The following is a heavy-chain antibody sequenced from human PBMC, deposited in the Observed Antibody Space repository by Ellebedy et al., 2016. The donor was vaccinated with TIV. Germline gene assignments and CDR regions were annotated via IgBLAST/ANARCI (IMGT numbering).Heavy chain of an antibody. V-gene: IGHV3-23*01. CDR3: AKDRPEYCSSTSCYMIH. CDR1: GFTFSSYA. CDR2: ISGSGGST. J-gene: IGHJ4*02. Sequence: GGSLRLXXAASGFTFSSYAMSWVRQAPGKGLEWVSAISGSGGSTYYADSVKGRFTISRDNSKNTLYLQMNSLRAEDTAVYYCAKDRPEYCSSTSCYMIHWGQGTLVTVSS. D-gene: IGHD2-2*02.